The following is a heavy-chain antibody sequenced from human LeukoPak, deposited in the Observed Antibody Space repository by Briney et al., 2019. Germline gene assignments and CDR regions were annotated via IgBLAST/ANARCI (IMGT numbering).Heavy chain of an antibody. CDR2: IHYSGST. D-gene: IGHD4-11*01. V-gene: IGHV4-59*11. J-gene: IGHJ5*02. CDR3: ARTGDYSRTTGGWFDP. Sequence: SETLSLTCTVSGASISSHYWSWVRQPPGKGLEWIGYIHYSGSTNYRPSLKSRVTISIDTSKKQFSLKLRSVNAADTAMYYCARTGDYSRTTGGWFDPWGQGTLVT. CDR1: GASISSHY.